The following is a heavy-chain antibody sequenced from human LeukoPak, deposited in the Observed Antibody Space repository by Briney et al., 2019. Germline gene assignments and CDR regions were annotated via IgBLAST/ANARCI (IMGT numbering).Heavy chain of an antibody. CDR2: SYYSGST. Sequence: SETLSLTCTVSGGSISGYYWSWIRRRPGKGLEWIGYSYYSGSTHYNPSLKSRLTISVDTSKNQFSLRLTSVTAADTAVYYCARGFYYDSSGYTFDPWGQGTLVTVSS. V-gene: IGHV4-31*03. CDR1: GGSISGYY. J-gene: IGHJ5*02. CDR3: ARGFYYDSSGYTFDP. D-gene: IGHD3-22*01.